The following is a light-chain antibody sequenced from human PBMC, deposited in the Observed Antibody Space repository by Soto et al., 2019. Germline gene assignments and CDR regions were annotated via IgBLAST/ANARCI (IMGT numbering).Light chain of an antibody. CDR1: ERVDSS. V-gene: IGKV3-11*01. Sequence: EIVLTQSPATMSLSPGERATLSCRASERVDSSLGWYQQKPGLAPSLLIYDASNRAPGIPARFSGSGSGTDFTLIISSLEPEDFAVYYCQQRASWPLTFGGGTILDIK. CDR2: DAS. J-gene: IGKJ4*01. CDR3: QQRASWPLT.